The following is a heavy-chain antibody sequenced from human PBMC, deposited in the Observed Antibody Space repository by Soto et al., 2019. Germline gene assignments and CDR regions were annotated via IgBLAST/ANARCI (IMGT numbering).Heavy chain of an antibody. V-gene: IGHV3-30*18. D-gene: IGHD3-22*01. J-gene: IGHJ4*02. CDR3: AKDLYYYDSSGPFDY. Sequence: QVQLVESGGGVVQPGRSLRLSCAASGFTFSSYGMHWVRQAPGKGLAWVAVISYDGSNKYYADSVKGRFTISRDNSKNTLYLQMNSLRAEDTAVYYCAKDLYYYDSSGPFDYWGQGTLVTVSS. CDR1: GFTFSSYG. CDR2: ISYDGSNK.